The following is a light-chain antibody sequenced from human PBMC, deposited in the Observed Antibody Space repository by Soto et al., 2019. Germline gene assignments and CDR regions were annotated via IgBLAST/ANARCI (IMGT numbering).Light chain of an antibody. V-gene: IGKV3-20*01. CDR2: GAS. J-gene: IGKJ5*01. CDR1: QSVSSTY. CDR3: QQYGTSPVT. Sequence: EIVLTQSPGSLSLSPVERATLSCSSIQSVSSTYLAWYQQRPGQAPRLLIFGASSRATGIPDRFSGSGSGTDFTLTVGRLEPEDFAVYFCQQYGTSPVTFGQGTRLEIK.